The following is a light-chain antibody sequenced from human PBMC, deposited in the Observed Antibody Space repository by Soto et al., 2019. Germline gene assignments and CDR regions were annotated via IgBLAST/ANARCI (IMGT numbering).Light chain of an antibody. Sequence: QSVLTQPPSVSAAPGQKVTISCSGSSSNIGKNFVSWYQQFPGTAPKVLSYENNKRLSGIPDRFSGSKSGTSVTLGITGLQTGDEAFYYCASWDSSLYGVVFGGGTKLTVL. V-gene: IGLV1-51*02. J-gene: IGLJ2*01. CDR3: ASWDSSLYGVV. CDR2: ENN. CDR1: SSNIGKNF.